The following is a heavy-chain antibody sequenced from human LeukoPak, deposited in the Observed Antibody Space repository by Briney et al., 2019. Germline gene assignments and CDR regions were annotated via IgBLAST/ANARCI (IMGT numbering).Heavy chain of an antibody. J-gene: IGHJ4*02. D-gene: IGHD1-26*01. CDR1: GFTVSSCY. CDR3: AKDQRWESPHYLDS. CDR2: LYGDGTT. Sequence: GGSLRLSCAASGFTVSSCYMSWVRQAPGKGLEWVSVLYGDGTTYYTDSVKGRFTISRDNSKNTLYVQMNSLRDEDTAVYYCAKDQRWESPHYLDSWGQGTLVTVSS. V-gene: IGHV3-53*01.